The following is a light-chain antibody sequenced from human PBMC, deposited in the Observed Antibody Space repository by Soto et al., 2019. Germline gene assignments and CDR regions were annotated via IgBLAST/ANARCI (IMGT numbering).Light chain of an antibody. CDR1: QSVSSSY. V-gene: IGKV3-20*01. Sequence: EIVLTQSPGTLSLSPGERATLSCRASQSVSSSYLAWYQQKPGQAPRLLIYGASSRATGIPDRFSGSGSGTAFTLTISRLEPDDFAVYYCQQYGSSPTWTFGRGTKVEIK. CDR2: GAS. CDR3: QQYGSSPTWT. J-gene: IGKJ1*01.